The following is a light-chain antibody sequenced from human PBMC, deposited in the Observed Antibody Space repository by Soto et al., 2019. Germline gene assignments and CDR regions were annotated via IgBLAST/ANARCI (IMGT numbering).Light chain of an antibody. CDR3: QHYDNWPWT. CDR2: DAS. Sequence: DIQMTQSPSSLSASVGDRVTIICRASQSVSTRLAWYQQKPGKAPKVLIYDASSWAGGVPSRFTGSGSGTEFTLTINSLQPEDFAVYYCQHYDNWPWTFGQGTNLEIK. V-gene: IGKV1-5*02. J-gene: IGKJ1*01. CDR1: QSVSTR.